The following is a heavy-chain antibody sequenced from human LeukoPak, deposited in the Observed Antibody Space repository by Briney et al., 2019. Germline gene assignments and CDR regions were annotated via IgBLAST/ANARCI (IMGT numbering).Heavy chain of an antibody. CDR3: ARANFLYCSSSTCLFDY. Sequence: ASVKVSCKASGYTFTDYYMHWVRQAPGQGFEWMGWINPNDGDTNYAQKFQGRVTMTRNTSISTAHMEVSRLRSDDTGVYYCARANFLYCSSSTCLFDYWGQGTLVTVSS. CDR1: GYTFTDYY. V-gene: IGHV1-2*02. J-gene: IGHJ4*02. D-gene: IGHD2-2*01. CDR2: INPNDGDT.